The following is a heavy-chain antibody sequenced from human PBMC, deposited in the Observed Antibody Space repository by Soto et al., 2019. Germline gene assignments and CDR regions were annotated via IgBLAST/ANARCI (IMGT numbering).Heavy chain of an antibody. Sequence: GGSLRLSCAASGFTFDDYAMHWVRQAPGKGLEWVSGISWNSGSIGYADSVKGRFTISRDNAKNSLYLQMNSLRAEDTALYYCAKDIWQQLAPSPLDYWGQGTLVTVSS. V-gene: IGHV3-9*01. J-gene: IGHJ4*02. CDR3: AKDIWQQLAPSPLDY. D-gene: IGHD6-13*01. CDR1: GFTFDDYA. CDR2: ISWNSGSI.